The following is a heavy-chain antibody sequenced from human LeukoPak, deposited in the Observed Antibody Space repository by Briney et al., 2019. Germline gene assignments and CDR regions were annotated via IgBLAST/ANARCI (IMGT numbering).Heavy chain of an antibody. V-gene: IGHV1-2*02. D-gene: IGHD3-10*01. CDR3: AGQYLGGWFDP. Sequence: ASVKVSCKASGYTFTGYYMHWVRQAPGQGLEWMGWINPNSRGTNYAQKFQGRVTMTRDTSISTAYMELSRLRSDDTAVYYCAGQYLGGWFDPWGQGTLVTVSS. CDR2: INPNSRGT. J-gene: IGHJ5*02. CDR1: GYTFTGYY.